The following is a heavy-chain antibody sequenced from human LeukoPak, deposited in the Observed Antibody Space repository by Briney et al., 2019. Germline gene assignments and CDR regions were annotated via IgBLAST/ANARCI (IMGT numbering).Heavy chain of an antibody. CDR2: IYSGGST. D-gene: IGHD6-25*01. V-gene: IGHV3-53*01. CDR3: ARFAAGGSYYYYMDV. J-gene: IGHJ6*03. Sequence: GGSLRLSCAASGFTVSSNYMSWVRQAPGKGLEWVSVIYSGGSTYYADSVKGRFTISRDNAKNSLYLQMNSLRADDTAVYYCARFAAGGSYYYYMDVWGKGTTVTVSS. CDR1: GFTVSSNY.